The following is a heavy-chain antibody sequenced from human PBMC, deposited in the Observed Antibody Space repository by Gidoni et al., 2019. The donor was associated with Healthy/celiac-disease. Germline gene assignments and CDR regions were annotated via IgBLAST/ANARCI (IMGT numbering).Heavy chain of an antibody. Sequence: EVQLVESGGGLIQPGGPLRLSGADSGVTARSNYLSWVRQAPGKGLEWVSVIYRGGSTYYADSVQGRFTISRDNSKNTLYLQMNSLRAEDTAVYYCATRPRYSSGWYEEYFQHWGQGTLVTVSS. CDR2: IYRGGST. V-gene: IGHV3-53*01. J-gene: IGHJ1*01. CDR1: GVTARSNY. CDR3: ATRPRYSSGWYEEYFQH. D-gene: IGHD6-19*01.